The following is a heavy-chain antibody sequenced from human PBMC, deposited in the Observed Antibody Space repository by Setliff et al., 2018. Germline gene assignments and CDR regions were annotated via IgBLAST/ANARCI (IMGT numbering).Heavy chain of an antibody. CDR1: GGSISSHY. J-gene: IGHJ4*02. CDR2: LYTSVDT. CDR3: ARVPRLEWLLPTFDS. V-gene: IGHV4-4*07. D-gene: IGHD3-3*01. Sequence: SETLSLTCTVYGGSISSHYWTWIRQPAGKGLEWIGRLYTSVDTNYNPSLKSRVSMSLDTSKNQFSLQLSSVTAADTAVYYCARVPRLEWLLPTFDSWGQGTLVTVSS.